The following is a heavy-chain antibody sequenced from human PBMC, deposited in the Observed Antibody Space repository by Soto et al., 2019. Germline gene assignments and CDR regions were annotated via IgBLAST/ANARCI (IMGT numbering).Heavy chain of an antibody. Sequence: QVQLQGSGPGLVKSSQTLSLTCTVSGGSISSGGYYWSWIRQHPGKGLEWIGYIYYSGSTYYNPSLKSRVTISVDTSKNQFSLKLSSVTAADTAVYYCARFRRDYYDSWNWFDPWGQGTLVTVSS. J-gene: IGHJ5*02. CDR2: IYYSGST. CDR1: GGSISSGGYY. V-gene: IGHV4-31*03. D-gene: IGHD3-22*01. CDR3: ARFRRDYYDSWNWFDP.